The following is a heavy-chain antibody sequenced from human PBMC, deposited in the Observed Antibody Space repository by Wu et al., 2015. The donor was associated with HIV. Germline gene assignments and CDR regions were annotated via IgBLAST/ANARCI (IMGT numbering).Heavy chain of an antibody. D-gene: IGHD6-13*01. CDR1: GYTFTSYD. V-gene: IGHV1-8*01. CDR3: TREGSSTWYPQDEFFQH. CDR2: MNPNSGNT. Sequence: QVQLVQSGAEVKKPGASVKVSCKASGYTFTSYDINWVRQATGQGLEWMGWMNPNSGNTGYAQKFQGRVTMTRDTSINTVYMDLTRLKYDDTAVYYCTREGSSTWYPQDEFFQHWGQGTLVIVSS. J-gene: IGHJ1*01.